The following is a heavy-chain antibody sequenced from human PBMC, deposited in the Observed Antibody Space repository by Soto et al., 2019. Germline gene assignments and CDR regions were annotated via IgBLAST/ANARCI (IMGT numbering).Heavy chain of an antibody. D-gene: IGHD2-2*01. CDR3: ARDPAGVPAADVFDY. V-gene: IGHV1-3*01. Sequence: ASVKVSSKASGYTFTSYATHWVRQAPGQRLEWMGWINAGNGNTKYSQEFQARVTITRDTSASTAYMELSSLRSEDTSVYSCARDPAGVPAADVFDYWGQGTLVTVSS. CDR1: GYTFTSYA. CDR2: INAGNGNT. J-gene: IGHJ4*02.